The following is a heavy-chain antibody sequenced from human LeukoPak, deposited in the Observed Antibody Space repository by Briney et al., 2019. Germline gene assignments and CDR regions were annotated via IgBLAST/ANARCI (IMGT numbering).Heavy chain of an antibody. D-gene: IGHD3-16*02. CDR1: GYSFTSCG. V-gene: IGHV1-18*04. J-gene: IGHJ3*02. CDR3: ARVFAFGGVIVEKDNFDI. CDR2: LSAYNGNT. Sequence: ASVKVSCKASGYSFTSCGISWVWQGPGQGLGWMGWLSAYNGNTSYAQKLQGSVSMTTDTSTSTAYMELRSMRSDDTAVYYCARVFAFGGVIVEKDNFDIWGQGTMVTVSS.